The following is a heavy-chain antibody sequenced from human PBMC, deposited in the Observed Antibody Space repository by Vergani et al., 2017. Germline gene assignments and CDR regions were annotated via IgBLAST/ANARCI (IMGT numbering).Heavy chain of an antibody. J-gene: IGHJ4*02. Sequence: QLQLQESGSGLVKPSQTLSLTCAVSGGPISSGGYSWSWIRQPPGKGLEWIGYIYHSGSTYYNPSLKSRVTISVDRSKNQFSLRLSSVTAADTAVYYCARAKGGSSKSGFDYWGQGTLVTVSS. CDR1: GGPISSGGYS. V-gene: IGHV4-30-2*01. CDR2: IYHSGST. CDR3: ARAKGGSSKSGFDY. D-gene: IGHD6-6*01.